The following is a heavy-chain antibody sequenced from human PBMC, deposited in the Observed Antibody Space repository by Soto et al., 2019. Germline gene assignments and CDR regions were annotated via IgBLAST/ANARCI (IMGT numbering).Heavy chain of an antibody. CDR1: GYTFRSYD. J-gene: IGHJ5*01. Sequence: QVQLVQSGAEVKKPGASVTVSCTGSGYTFRSYDIHWVRQATGQGLEWMGWVNPNTGNTGYAQKFQGSVTMTRDMSKSSAYMEVNSLTSEDTAIYYCARAYGAGSFDFWGQGTLVSVSS. V-gene: IGHV1-8*01. D-gene: IGHD3-10*01. CDR3: ARAYGAGSFDF. CDR2: VNPNTGNT.